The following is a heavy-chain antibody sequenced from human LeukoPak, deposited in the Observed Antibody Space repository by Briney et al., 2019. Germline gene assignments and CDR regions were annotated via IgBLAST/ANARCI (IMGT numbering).Heavy chain of an antibody. Sequence: PGGSLRLSCAASGFTFSSYAMSWVRQAPGKGLEWVSAISGSGGSTYYADSVQGRFTISRDNSKTTLYLQMNRLRAEDTAAYYCAKAEWGFYYDSSGPGYFDYWGQGTLVTVSS. CDR3: AKAEWGFYYDSSGPGYFDY. J-gene: IGHJ4*02. V-gene: IGHV3-23*01. D-gene: IGHD3-22*01. CDR2: ISGSGGST. CDR1: GFTFSSYA.